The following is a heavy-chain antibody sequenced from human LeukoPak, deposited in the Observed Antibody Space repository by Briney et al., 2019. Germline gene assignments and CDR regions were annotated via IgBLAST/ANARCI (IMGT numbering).Heavy chain of an antibody. V-gene: IGHV3-21*01. CDR2: ISSSSSYI. CDR3: AREPGIAVAGTFSGRCDP. J-gene: IGHJ5*02. D-gene: IGHD6-19*01. Sequence: GGSLRLSCAASGFTFSSYSMNWVRQAPGKGLAWVSSISSSSSYIYYADSVKGRFTISRDNAKNSLYLQMNSLRAEDTAVYYCAREPGIAVAGTFSGRCDPWGQGTLVTVSS. CDR1: GFTFSSYS.